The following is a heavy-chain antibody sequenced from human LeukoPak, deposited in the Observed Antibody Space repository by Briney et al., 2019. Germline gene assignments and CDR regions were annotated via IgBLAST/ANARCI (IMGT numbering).Heavy chain of an antibody. V-gene: IGHV4-59*11. Sequence: SETLSLTCAVSDDSFSSHYWTWIRQPPGKGLEWIGYISYIGRTNYNPSLKSRVIISIDTSKNQFSLKLTSVTAADTAVYYCARDLVTVTKGFDIWGQGTMVSVSS. CDR1: DDSFSSHY. D-gene: IGHD4-17*01. J-gene: IGHJ3*02. CDR2: ISYIGRT. CDR3: ARDLVTVTKGFDI.